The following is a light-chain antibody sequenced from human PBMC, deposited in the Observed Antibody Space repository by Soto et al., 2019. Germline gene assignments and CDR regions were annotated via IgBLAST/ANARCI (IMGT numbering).Light chain of an antibody. CDR3: QQYKDYFPS. Sequence: DIQMTQSPSTLSASVGDRVTITCRASQSINIWLAWYQQKPGKAPKLLIYKASSLQSGIPSRFSGSGSGTDFTLTISGLQPDEFATYYCQQYKDYFPSFGPATKLEIK. CDR1: QSINIW. J-gene: IGKJ2*01. V-gene: IGKV1-5*03. CDR2: KAS.